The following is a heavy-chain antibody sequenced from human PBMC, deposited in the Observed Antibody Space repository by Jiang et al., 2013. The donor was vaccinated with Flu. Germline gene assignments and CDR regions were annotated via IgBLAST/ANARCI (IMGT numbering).Heavy chain of an antibody. Sequence: SGAEVKKPGASVKVSCKASGYTFTSYAMHWVRQAPGQRLEWMGWINAGNGNTKYSQKFQGRVTITRDTSASTAYMELSSLRSEDTAVYYCARARYSSSWYLDPNSPVGVYWGQGTLVTVSS. CDR3: ARARYSSSWYLDPNSPVGVY. CDR1: GYTFTSYA. V-gene: IGHV1-3*01. J-gene: IGHJ4*02. D-gene: IGHD6-13*01. CDR2: INAGNGNT.